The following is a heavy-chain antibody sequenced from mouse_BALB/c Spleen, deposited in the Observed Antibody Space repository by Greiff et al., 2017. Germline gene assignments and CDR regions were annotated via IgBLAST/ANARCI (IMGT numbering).Heavy chain of an antibody. V-gene: IGHV1-69*02. CDR1: GYTFPSYW. J-gene: IGHJ2*01. CDR3: TRSPRGFDY. CDR2: IYPSDSYT. Sequence: QVQLQQPGAELVRPGASVKLSCKASGYTFPSYWINWVKQRPGQGLEWIGNIYPSDSYTNYNQKFKDKATLTVDKSSSTAYMQLSSPTSEDSAVYYCTRSPRGFDYWGQGTTLTVSS.